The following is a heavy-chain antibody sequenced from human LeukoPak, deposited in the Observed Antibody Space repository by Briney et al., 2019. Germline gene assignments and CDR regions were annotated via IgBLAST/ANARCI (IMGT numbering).Heavy chain of an antibody. CDR3: AKVVGYTVTNPFDY. Sequence: PGRSLRLACAASGFTFSSYCMHWDRQAPGKGLEWVAFIRYDGSNKYYADSVKGRFNISRDNSKNPLYLQMNSLRAEDTAVYYCAKVVGYTVTNPFDYWGQGTLVTVSS. CDR1: GFTFSSYC. D-gene: IGHD4-17*01. CDR2: IRYDGSNK. V-gene: IGHV3-30*02. J-gene: IGHJ4*02.